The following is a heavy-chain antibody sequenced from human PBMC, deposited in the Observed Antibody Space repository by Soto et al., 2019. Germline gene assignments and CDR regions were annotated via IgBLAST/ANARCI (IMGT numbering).Heavy chain of an antibody. CDR1: GGSFSGYY. J-gene: IGHJ6*02. Sequence: SETLSLTCAVYGGSFSGYYWSWIRQPPGKGLEWIGEINHSGSTNYNPSLKSRVTISVDTSKNQFSLKLSSVTAADTAVYYCARGQRGVLRYSYYYYGMDVWGQGTTVTVSS. D-gene: IGHD3-3*01. CDR2: INHSGST. CDR3: ARGQRGVLRYSYYYYGMDV. V-gene: IGHV4-34*01.